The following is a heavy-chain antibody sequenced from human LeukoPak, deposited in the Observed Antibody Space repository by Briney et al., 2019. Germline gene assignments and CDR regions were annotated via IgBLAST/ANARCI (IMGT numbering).Heavy chain of an antibody. Sequence: SETLSLTCTVSGGSISSSSYYWGWIRQPPGKGLEWIGSIYYSGSTYYNPSLKSRVTISVDTSKNQFSLKLSSVTAADTAVYYRARSRLWFGELLDSNFDYWGQGTLVTVSS. J-gene: IGHJ4*02. D-gene: IGHD3-10*01. CDR1: GGSISSSSYY. V-gene: IGHV4-39*01. CDR2: IYYSGST. CDR3: ARSRLWFGELLDSNFDY.